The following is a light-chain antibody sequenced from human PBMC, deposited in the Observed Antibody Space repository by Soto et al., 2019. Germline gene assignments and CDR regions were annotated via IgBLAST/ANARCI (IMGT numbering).Light chain of an antibody. Sequence: EIGLTQSPATLSLSPGERATLSCRASQSVSSYLAWYQQKPGQAPRLLIYDASNRATGIPARFSGSGSGTDFPLTISSLEPEDFAVYYCQQRSNWPPRVTFGQGTRLEIK. CDR1: QSVSSY. CDR3: QQRSNWPPRVT. CDR2: DAS. V-gene: IGKV3-11*01. J-gene: IGKJ5*01.